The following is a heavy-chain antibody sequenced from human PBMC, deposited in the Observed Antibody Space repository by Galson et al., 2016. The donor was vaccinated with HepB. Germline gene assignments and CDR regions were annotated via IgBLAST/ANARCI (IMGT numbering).Heavy chain of an antibody. CDR2: IVVGSGDT. CDR1: GSSFTTST. J-gene: IGHJ6*02. V-gene: IGHV1-58*02. CDR3: AADYDYDYGRHGMDV. Sequence: SVKVSCKASGSSFTTSTMQWVRQARGQRLEWIGRIVVGSGDTDYAQNFKERVTITRDMSTNTAYMELSSLNSEDTAVYYCAADYDYDYGRHGMDVWGQGTTVTVSS. D-gene: IGHD3-16*01.